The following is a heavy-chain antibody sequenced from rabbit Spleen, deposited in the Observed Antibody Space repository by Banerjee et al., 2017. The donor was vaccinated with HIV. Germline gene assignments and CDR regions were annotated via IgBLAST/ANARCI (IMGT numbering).Heavy chain of an antibody. Sequence: QEQLVESGGGLVKPEGSLTLTCKASGFSFSARDVMCWVRQAPGKGLEWIACINIVTYKAVYATWAKGRFTISRTSSTTVTLQMTSLTAADTATYFCARDLIGVIGWNFNLWGPGTLVTVS. CDR2: INIVTYKA. CDR3: ARDLIGVIGWNFNL. V-gene: IGHV1S45*01. J-gene: IGHJ4*01. CDR1: GFSFSARDV. D-gene: IGHD1-1*01.